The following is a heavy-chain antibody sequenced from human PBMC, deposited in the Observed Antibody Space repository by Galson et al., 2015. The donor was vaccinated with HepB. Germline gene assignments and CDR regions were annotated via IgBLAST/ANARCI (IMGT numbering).Heavy chain of an antibody. Sequence: SLRLSCAASGFTFSDYYMSWIRQAPGKGLEWVSYISSSGSTIYYADSVKGRFTISRDNAKNSLYLQMNSLRAEDTAVYYCARDKAGAVLAFDIWGQGTMVTVSS. CDR1: GFTFSDYY. J-gene: IGHJ3*02. D-gene: IGHD1-1*01. CDR2: ISSSGSTI. V-gene: IGHV3-11*01. CDR3: ARDKAGAVLAFDI.